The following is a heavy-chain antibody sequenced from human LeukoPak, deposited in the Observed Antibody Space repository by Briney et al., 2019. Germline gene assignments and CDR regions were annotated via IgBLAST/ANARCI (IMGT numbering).Heavy chain of an antibody. CDR3: ARDAEDFWSGYYDKYYYYYMDV. D-gene: IGHD3-3*01. CDR2: INTDGSST. J-gene: IGHJ6*03. V-gene: IGHV3-74*01. CDR1: GFTFSSYW. Sequence: GGSLRLSCAASGFTFSSYWMHWVRQAPGKGLVWVSRINTDGSSTSYADSVKGRFTISRDNAKNTLYLQMNSPRAEDTAVYYCARDAEDFWSGYYDKYYYYYMDVWGKGTTVTVSS.